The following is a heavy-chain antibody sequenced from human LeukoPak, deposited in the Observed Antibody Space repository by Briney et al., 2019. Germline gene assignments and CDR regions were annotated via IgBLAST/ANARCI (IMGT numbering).Heavy chain of an antibody. CDR2: ISAYNGNT. CDR3: ARDMGYQGVNWFDP. D-gene: IGHD6-13*01. V-gene: IGHV1-18*01. CDR1: GYTFTSYG. Sequence: ASVKVSCKASGYTFTSYGISWVRQAPGQGLEWMGWISAYNGNTNYAQKLQGRVTMTTDTSTSTAYMGLRSLRSDDTAVYYCARDMGYQGVNWFDPWGQGTLVTVSS. J-gene: IGHJ5*02.